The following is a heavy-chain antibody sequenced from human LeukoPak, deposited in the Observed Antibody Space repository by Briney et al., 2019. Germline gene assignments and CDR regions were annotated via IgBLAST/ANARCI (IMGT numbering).Heavy chain of an antibody. CDR2: IYNSETT. V-gene: IGHV4-59*01. Sequence: SETLSLTCSVSGVSISSYYWSWIRQPPGKGLEWTGYIYNSETTNYNPSLESRVTISEDTSKNQFSLMLTSVTAADTAVYYCARVVYSHYWPEGMDVWGQGTTVTVSS. CDR3: ARVVYSHYWPEGMDV. CDR1: GVSISSYY. D-gene: IGHD4-11*01. J-gene: IGHJ6*02.